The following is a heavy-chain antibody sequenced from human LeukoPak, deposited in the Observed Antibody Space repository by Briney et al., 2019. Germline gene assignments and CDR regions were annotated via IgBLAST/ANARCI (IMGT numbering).Heavy chain of an antibody. CDR3: AKGGRAGSMLEPLDY. J-gene: IGHJ4*02. D-gene: IGHD1-14*01. CDR2: ISGSGGST. V-gene: IGHV3-23*01. CDR1: GFTFSSYA. Sequence: GGSLRLSCAASGFTFSSYAMSWVRQAPGKGLEWVSAISGSGGSTYYADSVKGRFTISRDNSKNTLYLQMNSLRAEDAAVYYCAKGGRAGSMLEPLDYWGQGTLVTVSS.